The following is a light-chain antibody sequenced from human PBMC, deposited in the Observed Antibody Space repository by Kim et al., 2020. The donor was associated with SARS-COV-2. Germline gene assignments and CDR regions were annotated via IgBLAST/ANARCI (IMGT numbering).Light chain of an antibody. V-gene: IGLV3-19*01. Sequence: SSELTQDPAVSVALGQTVRLTCQGDSLRSYYASWYQQKPGQAPVLVIYGKNNRPSGIPDRFSGSSSGNTASLTLTGAQAEDEADYYCNSRDSSGHHHFVF. J-gene: IGLJ1*01. CDR3: NSRDSSGHHHFV. CDR1: SLRSYY. CDR2: GKN.